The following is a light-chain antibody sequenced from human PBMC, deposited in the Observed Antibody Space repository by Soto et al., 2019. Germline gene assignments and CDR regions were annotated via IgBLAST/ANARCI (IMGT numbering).Light chain of an antibody. CDR2: GAS. CDR3: QYYGRSPPYT. V-gene: IGKV3-20*01. Sequence: EIVLTQSPGTLSLSPGEGATLSCRTSQSISSSYLSWFQQRPGQAPRVLIYGASNRASGIPDRFSGSGSGTDFTLTISILEPEDFAVYYCQYYGRSPPYTFGQGTKLDIK. J-gene: IGKJ2*01. CDR1: QSISSSY.